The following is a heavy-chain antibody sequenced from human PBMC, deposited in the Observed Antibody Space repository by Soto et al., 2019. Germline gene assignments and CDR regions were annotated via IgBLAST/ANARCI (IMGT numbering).Heavy chain of an antibody. V-gene: IGHV3-30*18. Sequence: QVQLVESGGGVVQPGRSLRLSCAASGFTFSSYGMHWVRQAPGKGLEWVAVISYDGSNKCYADSVKGRFTISRDNSKNTLYLQMNSLRAEDTAVYYCAKLGSIAAAGNFDYWGQGTLVTVSS. CDR1: GFTFSSYG. CDR3: AKLGSIAAAGNFDY. CDR2: ISYDGSNK. D-gene: IGHD6-13*01. J-gene: IGHJ4*02.